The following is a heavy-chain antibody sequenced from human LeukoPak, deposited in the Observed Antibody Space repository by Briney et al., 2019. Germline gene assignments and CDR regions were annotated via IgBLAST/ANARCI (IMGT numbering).Heavy chain of an antibody. CDR2: ISYDGSNK. Sequence: GRSLRLSCAASGFTFSSYAMHWVRQAPGKGLEWVAVISYDGSNKYYADSVKGRFTISRDNSKNTLYLQMNSLRAEDTAVYYCAREKYYDSSGPFDYWGQGTLVTVSS. V-gene: IGHV3-30-3*01. D-gene: IGHD3-22*01. CDR1: GFTFSSYA. CDR3: AREKYYDSSGPFDY. J-gene: IGHJ4*02.